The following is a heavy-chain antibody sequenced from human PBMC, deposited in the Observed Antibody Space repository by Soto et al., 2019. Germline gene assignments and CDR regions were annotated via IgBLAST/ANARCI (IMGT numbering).Heavy chain of an antibody. V-gene: IGHV1-46*01. CDR2: INPSGGST. CDR3: ARYYYDSSGYSPGFAY. Sequence: GASVKVSCKASGYTFTSYYMHWVRQAPGQGLEWMGIINPSGGSTSYAQKFQGRVTMTRDTSTSTVYMELSSLRSEDTAVYYCARYYYDSSGYSPGFAYWGQGTLVTVSS. J-gene: IGHJ4*02. CDR1: GYTFTSYY. D-gene: IGHD3-22*01.